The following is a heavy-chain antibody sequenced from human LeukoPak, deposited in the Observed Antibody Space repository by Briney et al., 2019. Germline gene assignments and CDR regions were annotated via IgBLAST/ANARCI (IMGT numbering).Heavy chain of an antibody. Sequence: SETLSLTCAVYGGSFSGYYWSWIRQPPGKGLEWIGEINHSGNTKYNPFLKSRVTISVDTSKNQISLKLSSVTAADTAVYYCARAADYHGSGSQLGYWGQGILVTVSS. CDR2: INHSGNT. CDR1: GGSFSGYY. D-gene: IGHD3-10*01. V-gene: IGHV4-34*01. J-gene: IGHJ4*02. CDR3: ARAADYHGSGSQLGY.